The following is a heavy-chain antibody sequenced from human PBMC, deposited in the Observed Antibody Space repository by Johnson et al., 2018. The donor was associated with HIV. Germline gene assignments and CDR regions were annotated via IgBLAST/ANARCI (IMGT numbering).Heavy chain of an antibody. J-gene: IGHJ3*02. V-gene: IGHV3-53*01. CDR3: ARTAMTPVTSSPDAFDI. CDR1: GFTVSSNY. CDR2: IYSGGST. Sequence: VQLVESGGGLIQPGGSLRLSCAASGFTVSSNYMSWVRQAPGKGLEWVSVIYSGGSTYYADSVKGRFTISRDNSKNTLYLQMNSLRAEDTAVYYCARTAMTPVTSSPDAFDIWGQGTMVTVSS. D-gene: IGHD4-17*01.